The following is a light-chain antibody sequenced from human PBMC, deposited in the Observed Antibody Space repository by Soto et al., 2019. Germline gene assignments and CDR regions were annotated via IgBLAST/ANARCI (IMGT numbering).Light chain of an antibody. CDR2: EDN. Sequence: QSALTQPPSVSAAPGQKVTFSCSGSSSNIGKNYVSWYQQVPGTAPKLLIYEDNKRRSGIPDRFSGPKSGTSATLGITGLQTGDEADYYCGTWDSSLSVFVFGTGTKVTVL. CDR1: SSNIGKNY. V-gene: IGLV1-51*02. J-gene: IGLJ1*01. CDR3: GTWDSSLSVFV.